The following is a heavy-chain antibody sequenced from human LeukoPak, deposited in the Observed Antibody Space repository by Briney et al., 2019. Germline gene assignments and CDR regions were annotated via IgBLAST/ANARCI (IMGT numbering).Heavy chain of an antibody. Sequence: SETLSLTCTVSGGSISSGGYYWSWIRQPPGKGLEWIGYIYHSGSTNYNPSLKSRVTISVDKSKNQFSLKLSSVTAADTAVYYCASIITMVRGVVISYFDYWGQGTLVTVSS. D-gene: IGHD3-10*01. CDR2: IYHSGST. CDR3: ASIITMVRGVVISYFDY. V-gene: IGHV4-30-2*01. J-gene: IGHJ4*02. CDR1: GGSISSGGYY.